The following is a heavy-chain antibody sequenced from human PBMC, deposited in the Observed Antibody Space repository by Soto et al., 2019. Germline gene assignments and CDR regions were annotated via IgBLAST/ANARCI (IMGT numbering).Heavy chain of an antibody. Sequence: GGSLRLSCAASGFTFNNYGMHWVRQAPGKGLEWVALIWYDGSNREYADSVKGRFTISRDNSKNTLYLQMNSLRAEDTAVYYCAKVPSIAAAGTGSMGYFDYWGQGTLVTVSS. CDR1: GFTFNNYG. CDR2: IWYDGSNR. V-gene: IGHV3-33*06. CDR3: AKVPSIAAAGTGSMGYFDY. J-gene: IGHJ4*02. D-gene: IGHD6-13*01.